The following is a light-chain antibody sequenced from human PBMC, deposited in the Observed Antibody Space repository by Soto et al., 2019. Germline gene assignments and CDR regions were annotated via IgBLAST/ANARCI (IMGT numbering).Light chain of an antibody. Sequence: EIVLTQSPGTLSLSPGERATLSCMASQSVSSSYLAWYQQKPGQAPRLLIYGASSRATGIPDRFSGSGSGTDFTLTISRLEPEDFAVYYCQQYGSSLTWTFGQGTKVDI. CDR1: QSVSSSY. V-gene: IGKV3-20*01. CDR3: QQYGSSLTWT. J-gene: IGKJ1*01. CDR2: GAS.